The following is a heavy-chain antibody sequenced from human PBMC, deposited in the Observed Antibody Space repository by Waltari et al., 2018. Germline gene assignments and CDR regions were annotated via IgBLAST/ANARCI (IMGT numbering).Heavy chain of an antibody. CDR3: ARVDRYFDGPGWFDP. Sequence: EVRLVESGGGLVQPGGSLRLSCAASGLTFSSYWMGWVRQAPGKGVEWVANIKQDGSEKYYVDSVKGRFTISRDNAKNSLYLQMNSLRAEDTAVYYCARVDRYFDGPGWFDPWGQGTLVTVSS. CDR1: GLTFSSYW. D-gene: IGHD3-9*01. V-gene: IGHV3-7*01. J-gene: IGHJ5*02. CDR2: IKQDGSEK.